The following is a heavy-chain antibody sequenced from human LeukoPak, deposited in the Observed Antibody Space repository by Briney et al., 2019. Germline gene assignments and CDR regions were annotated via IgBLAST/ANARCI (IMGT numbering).Heavy chain of an antibody. J-gene: IGHJ6*02. CDR2: ISSSGSTI. CDR3: ASPSVLRYFDWLFEYGPPRSMDV. V-gene: IGHV3-11*01. Sequence: GGSLRLSCAASGFTFSDYYMSWIRQAPGKGLEWVSYISSSGSTIYYADSVKGRFTISRDNAKNSLYLQMNSLRAEDTAVYYCASPSVLRYFDWLFEYGPPRSMDVWGQGTTVTVSS. D-gene: IGHD3-9*01. CDR1: GFTFSDYY.